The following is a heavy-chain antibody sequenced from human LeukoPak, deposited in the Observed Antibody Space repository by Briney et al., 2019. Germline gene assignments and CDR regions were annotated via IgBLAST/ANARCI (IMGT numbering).Heavy chain of an antibody. CDR1: GFTFRAYG. V-gene: IGHV3-NL1*01. D-gene: IGHD6-13*01. J-gene: IGHJ6*03. CDR3: AKGEGWQQPYYYYMDV. Sequence: PGGSLRLSCAASGFTFRAYGMHWARQAPGKGLEWVSRINSDGSTTSDADSVKGRFTISRDNSKNTLYLQMNSLRAEDTAVYYCAKGEGWQQPYYYYMDVWGKGTTVTISS. CDR2: INSDGSTT.